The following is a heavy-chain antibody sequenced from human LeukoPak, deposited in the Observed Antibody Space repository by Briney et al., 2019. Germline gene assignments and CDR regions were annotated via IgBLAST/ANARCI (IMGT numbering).Heavy chain of an antibody. D-gene: IGHD2-15*01. V-gene: IGHV1-69*04. Sequence: ASVKVSCKASGGTFSSYAISWVRQAPGQGLEWMGRIIPILGIANYAQKFQGRVTITADKSTSTAFMELSSLRSEDTAVYYCARDQGDCSGGSCYRFDPWGQGTLVTVSS. CDR2: IIPILGIA. J-gene: IGHJ5*02. CDR1: GGTFSSYA. CDR3: ARDQGDCSGGSCYRFDP.